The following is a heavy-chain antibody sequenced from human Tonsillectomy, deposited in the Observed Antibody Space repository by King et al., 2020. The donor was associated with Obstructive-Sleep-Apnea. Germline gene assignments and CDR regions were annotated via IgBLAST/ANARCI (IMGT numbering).Heavy chain of an antibody. J-gene: IGHJ6*02. CDR2: ISYDGSNK. CDR1: GFTFSSYG. CDR3: AKDPGDGYNYVGDYYYGMDV. Sequence: VQLVESGGGVVQPGRSLRLSCAASGFTFSSYGIYWVRQAPGKGLEWVAVISYDGSNKYYIDSVKGRFTISIDNSKKMLYLQINSLRVEDTAVYYCAKDPGDGYNYVGDYYYGMDVWGQGTTVTVSS. V-gene: IGHV3-30*18. D-gene: IGHD5-24*01.